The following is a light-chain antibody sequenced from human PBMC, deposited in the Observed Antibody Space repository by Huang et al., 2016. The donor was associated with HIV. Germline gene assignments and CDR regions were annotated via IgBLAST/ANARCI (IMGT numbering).Light chain of an antibody. CDR1: QSVGSK. CDR2: VAS. CDR3: QQYDNWPYT. Sequence: VITQTPATLSVSPGARATLSCRASQSVGSKLAWFQQKPGQAPRLLIHVASTRATGIPARFSGIGSATEFTLAIGSRQSEDFAVYYCQQYDNWPYTFGQGTKLGIK. V-gene: IGKV3-15*01. J-gene: IGKJ2*01.